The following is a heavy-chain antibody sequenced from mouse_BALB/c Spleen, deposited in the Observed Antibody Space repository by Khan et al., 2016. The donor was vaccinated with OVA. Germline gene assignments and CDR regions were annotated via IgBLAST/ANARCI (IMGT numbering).Heavy chain of an antibody. Sequence: QVQLKESGAELVKPGASVKLSCKASGYTFTSYYMYWVKQRPGQGLEWIGEINPSNGGTNFNEKFKSKATLTVDKSYSTSYMQLSSLTSEDTAVYYCTRSGYGSFVYWGQGTLVTVSA. D-gene: IGHD2-2*01. CDR2: INPSNGGT. J-gene: IGHJ3*01. V-gene: IGHV1S81*02. CDR3: TRSGYGSFVY. CDR1: GYTFTSYY.